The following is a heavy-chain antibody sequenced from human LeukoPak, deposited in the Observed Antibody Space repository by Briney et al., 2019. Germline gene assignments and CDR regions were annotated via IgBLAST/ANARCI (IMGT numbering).Heavy chain of an antibody. CDR1: NGSISIYN. D-gene: IGHD4-17*01. J-gene: IGHJ4*02. CDR2: ISASGST. V-gene: IGHV4-4*07. CDR3: AREITVTRPFDY. Sequence: SETLSLTCTVSNGSISIYNWSWVREPAGKGLEWIGRISASGSTNYNPSLKSRVTMSLDTSKNQFSLKLSSVTAADTAVYYCAREITVTRPFDYWGPGTLVTVSS.